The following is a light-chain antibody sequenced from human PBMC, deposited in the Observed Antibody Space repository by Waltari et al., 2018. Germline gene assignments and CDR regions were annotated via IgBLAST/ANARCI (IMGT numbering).Light chain of an antibody. CDR3: CSYVGSRIVV. CDR1: SSDVGSYNL. CDR2: EVS. J-gene: IGLJ2*01. V-gene: IGLV2-23*02. Sequence: QSALTQPASVSGSPGQSIPISCTGTSSDVGSYNLVSWYHQHPGKVPKLMIYEVSKRPSGISNRFSGSKSGNTASLTISGLQAEDEADYYCCSYVGSRIVVFGGGTKMTVL.